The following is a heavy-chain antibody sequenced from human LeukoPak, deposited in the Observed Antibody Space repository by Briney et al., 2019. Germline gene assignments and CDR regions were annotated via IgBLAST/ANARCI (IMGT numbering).Heavy chain of an antibody. V-gene: IGHV3-30*01. CDR1: GFTFSSYA. Sequence: GGSLRLSCAASGFTFSSYAMHWVRQAPGKGLEWVAVISYDGSNKYYADSVKGRFTISRDNSKNTLYLQMNSLRAEDTAVYYCARMLQTYSSGWYGTFDYWGQGTLVTVSS. CDR2: ISYDGSNK. D-gene: IGHD6-19*01. CDR3: ARMLQTYSSGWYGTFDY. J-gene: IGHJ4*02.